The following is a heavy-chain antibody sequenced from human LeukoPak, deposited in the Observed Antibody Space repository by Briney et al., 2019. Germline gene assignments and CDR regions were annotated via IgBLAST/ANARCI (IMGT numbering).Heavy chain of an antibody. V-gene: IGHV3-30*03. D-gene: IGHD4-17*01. Sequence: GGSLRLSCAASGFTFSSYGMHWVRQAPGRGLEWVAFISYDGSIKKYADSVKGRFTISRDNSKNTLYLQMNSLRDEDTAVYFCARSEPHDFGDYGYFDLWGRGTLVTVPS. CDR3: ARSEPHDFGDYGYFDL. CDR1: GFTFSSYG. J-gene: IGHJ2*01. CDR2: ISYDGSIK.